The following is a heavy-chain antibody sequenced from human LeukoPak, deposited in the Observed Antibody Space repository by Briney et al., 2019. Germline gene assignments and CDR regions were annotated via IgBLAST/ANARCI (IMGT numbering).Heavy chain of an antibody. Sequence: SVKVCCKASGGTFSSCAISWVRQAPGQGLEWMGRIIPVLGIANYAQKFQGRVTITADKSTSTAYMELISLRSEDTAVYYCARDRRFTFGGVPSYGMDVWGQGTTVTVSS. D-gene: IGHD3-16*01. J-gene: IGHJ6*02. CDR1: GGTFSSCA. CDR2: IIPVLGIA. V-gene: IGHV1-69*04. CDR3: ARDRRFTFGGVPSYGMDV.